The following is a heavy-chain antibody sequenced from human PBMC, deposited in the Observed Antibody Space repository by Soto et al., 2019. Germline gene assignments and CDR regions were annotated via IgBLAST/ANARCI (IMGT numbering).Heavy chain of an antibody. V-gene: IGHV3-13*01. CDR2: IGTAGDT. D-gene: IGHD3-22*01. Sequence: GVLRLSCAASGFTFSSYDMHWVRQATGKGLEWVSAIGTAGDTYYPGSVKGRFTISRENAKNSLYLQMNSLRAGDTAVYYCARARTYYYDSSGQEFDYWGQGTLVTVSS. CDR3: ARARTYYYDSSGQEFDY. J-gene: IGHJ4*02. CDR1: GFTFSSYD.